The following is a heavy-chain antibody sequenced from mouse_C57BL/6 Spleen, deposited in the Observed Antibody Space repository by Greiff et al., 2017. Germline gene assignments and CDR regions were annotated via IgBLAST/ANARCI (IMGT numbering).Heavy chain of an antibody. D-gene: IGHD1-1*01. V-gene: IGHV5-6*01. Sequence: EVKLQESGGDLVKPGGSLKLSCAASGFTFSSYGMSWVRQTPDKRLEWVATISSGGSYTYYPDSVKGRFTISRDNAKNTLYLQMSSLKSEDTAMYYCARQSTTVVEAMDYWGQGTSVTVSS. CDR2: ISSGGSYT. J-gene: IGHJ4*01. CDR1: GFTFSSYG. CDR3: ARQSTTVVEAMDY.